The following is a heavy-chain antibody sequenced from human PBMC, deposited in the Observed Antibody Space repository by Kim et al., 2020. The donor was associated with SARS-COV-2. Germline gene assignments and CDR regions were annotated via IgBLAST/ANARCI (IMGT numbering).Heavy chain of an antibody. CDR3: AIRRGSSTTTSYNY. CDR1: GFAFSNDA. J-gene: IGHJ4*02. V-gene: IGHV3-23*01. D-gene: IGHD2-2*02. CDR2: ISGSGDNT. Sequence: GGSLRLSCAASGFAFSNDAMTWVRQAPGRGLEWVSSISGSGDNTLYADSVKGRFTISRDNSNKTLYLQTNRLRADDTAEYYCAIRRGSSTTTSYNYWGPG.